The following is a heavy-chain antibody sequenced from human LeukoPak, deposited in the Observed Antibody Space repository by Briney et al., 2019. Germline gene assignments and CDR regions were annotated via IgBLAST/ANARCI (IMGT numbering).Heavy chain of an antibody. Sequence: PGGSLRLSCAASGFTFSSYAMHWVRQAPGKGLEYVSAISSNGGSTYYANSVKGRFTISRDDSKNTLYLQMGSLRAEDTAVYYCARGPSLWFGDYYFDYWGQGTLVTVSS. V-gene: IGHV3-64*01. CDR1: GFTFSSYA. J-gene: IGHJ4*02. D-gene: IGHD3-10*01. CDR2: ISSNGGST. CDR3: ARGPSLWFGDYYFDY.